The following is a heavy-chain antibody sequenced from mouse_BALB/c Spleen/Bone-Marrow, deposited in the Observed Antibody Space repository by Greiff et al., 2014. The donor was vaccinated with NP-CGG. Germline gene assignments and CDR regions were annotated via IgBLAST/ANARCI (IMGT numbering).Heavy chain of an antibody. J-gene: IGHJ1*01. Sequence: EVKLQESGGGLVKPGGSLKLSCAASGFTFSSYGMSWVRQTPEKRLEWVATISGGGSYTYFSDSVKGRFTISRDNAKNNLNLQMSSLRSEDTALYYCARSFGSSYWYFDVWGAGTTVTVSS. CDR3: ARSFGSSYWYFDV. V-gene: IGHV5-9-2*01. CDR2: ISGGGSYT. CDR1: GFTFSSYG. D-gene: IGHD1-1*01.